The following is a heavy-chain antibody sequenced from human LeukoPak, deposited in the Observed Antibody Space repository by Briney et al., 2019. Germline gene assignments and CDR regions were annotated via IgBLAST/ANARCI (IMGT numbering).Heavy chain of an antibody. CDR3: VRDMEFRGHTYGRYDL. CDR1: GYTFIAHY. D-gene: IGHD5-18*01. CDR2: LNPNGDVT. Sequence: ASVSVSCKASGYTFIAHYIHWLRQAPGRGLEWIGLLNPNGDVTNYAQKFQGRVTMTSDTSLSTVYMELRGLRFEDTAVYYCVRDMEFRGHTYGRYDLWGQGTLVTVSS. V-gene: IGHV1-2*02. J-gene: IGHJ4*02.